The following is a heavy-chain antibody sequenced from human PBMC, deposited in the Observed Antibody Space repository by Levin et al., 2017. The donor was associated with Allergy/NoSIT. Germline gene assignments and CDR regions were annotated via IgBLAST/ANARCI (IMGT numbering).Heavy chain of an antibody. CDR1: GYTFTSYY. CDR2: INPSGGST. Sequence: ASVKVSCKASGYTFTSYYMHWVRQAPGQGLEWMGIINPSGGSTSYAQKFQGRVTMTRDTSTSTVYMELSSLRSEDTAVYYCARSIAARRVSYYFDYWGQGTLVTVSS. D-gene: IGHD6-6*01. J-gene: IGHJ4*02. CDR3: ARSIAARRVSYYFDY. V-gene: IGHV1-46*01.